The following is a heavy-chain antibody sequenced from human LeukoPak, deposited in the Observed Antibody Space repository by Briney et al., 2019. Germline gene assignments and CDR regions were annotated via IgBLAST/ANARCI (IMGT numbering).Heavy chain of an antibody. CDR3: ARQAGGIPNWFDP. CDR2: IYPGDSDT. V-gene: IGHV5-51*01. Sequence: GESLKISCKGSGYSLTNYWIGWVRQMPGKGLEWMGIIYPGDSDTRYSPSFQGQVTISADKSISTAYLQWSSLKASDTAIYYCARQAGGIPNWFDPWGQGTLVTVSS. CDR1: GYSLTNYW. J-gene: IGHJ5*02. D-gene: IGHD3-16*01.